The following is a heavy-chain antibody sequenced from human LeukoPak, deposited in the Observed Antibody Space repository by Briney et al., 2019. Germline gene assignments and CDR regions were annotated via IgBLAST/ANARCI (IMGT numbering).Heavy chain of an antibody. J-gene: IGHJ4*02. Sequence: GGSLRLSCAASGFTFSSYAMSWVRQAPGKGLVWVSRINNDGSSTRYADSVQGRFTISRDNAKNTLYLQMNSLRAEDTAAYYCASLSDTAMVRLDYWGQGTLVTVSS. CDR2: INNDGSST. V-gene: IGHV3-74*01. CDR3: ASLSDTAMVRLDY. CDR1: GFTFSSYA. D-gene: IGHD5-18*01.